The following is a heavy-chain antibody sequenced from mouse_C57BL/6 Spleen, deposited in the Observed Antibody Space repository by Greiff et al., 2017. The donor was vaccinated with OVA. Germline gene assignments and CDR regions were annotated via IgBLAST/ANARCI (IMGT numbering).Heavy chain of an antibody. CDR2: IYPGDGDT. CDR3: ARGYYGSSYLYFDD. CDR1: GYAFSSYW. V-gene: IGHV1-80*01. Sequence: VQLQQSGAELVKPGASVKISCKASGYAFSSYWMNWVKQRPGKGLEWIGQIYPGDGDTNYNGKFKGKATLTADKSSSTAYMQLSSLTSEDSAVYFGARGYYGSSYLYFDDWGTGTTVTVSS. J-gene: IGHJ1*03. D-gene: IGHD1-1*01.